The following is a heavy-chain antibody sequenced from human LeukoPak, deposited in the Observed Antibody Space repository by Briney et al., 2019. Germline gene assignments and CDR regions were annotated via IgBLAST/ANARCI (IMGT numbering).Heavy chain of an antibody. V-gene: IGHV3-20*01. Sequence: GGSLRLSCAASGFTFNYYGMSWVRQAPGKGLEWVSGINWNGGSTGYADSVKGRFTISRDNAKNSLYLQMNSLRAEDTALYHCASDATVTTRHYYYYYYMDVWGKGTTVTVSS. D-gene: IGHD4-11*01. CDR3: ASDATVTTRHYYYYYYMDV. J-gene: IGHJ6*03. CDR2: INWNGGST. CDR1: GFTFNYYG.